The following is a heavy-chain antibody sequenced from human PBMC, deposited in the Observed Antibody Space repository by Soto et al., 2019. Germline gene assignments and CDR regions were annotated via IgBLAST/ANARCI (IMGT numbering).Heavy chain of an antibody. CDR3: ARMATFGSLNWFDP. CDR2: INPKSGGT. D-gene: IGHD3-16*01. J-gene: IGHJ5*02. Sequence: ASVKVSCKTSGYTFSAYYMHWVRQAPGQGLEWMGWINPKSGGTLYAQKFQGRVTMTRDISTATAYMELSSLRSDDTATYYCARMATFGSLNWFDPWGQGTLVTVSS. CDR1: GYTFSAYY. V-gene: IGHV1-2*02.